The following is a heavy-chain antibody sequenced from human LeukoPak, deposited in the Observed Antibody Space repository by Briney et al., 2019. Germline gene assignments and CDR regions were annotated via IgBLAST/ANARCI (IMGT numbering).Heavy chain of an antibody. CDR2: IIHSGRT. D-gene: IGHD2-2*01. CDR3: ARGILVTVYAAFDY. CDR1: GGSFSGYY. J-gene: IGHJ4*02. Sequence: SETLSLTCGVYGGSFSGYYWTWIRQSPGMGLEWIGEIIHSGRTNYNPSLTNRVSISVDTSKNQFSLELSSVTAADTAIYYCARGILVTVYAAFDYWGQGTLVTVSS. V-gene: IGHV4-34*01.